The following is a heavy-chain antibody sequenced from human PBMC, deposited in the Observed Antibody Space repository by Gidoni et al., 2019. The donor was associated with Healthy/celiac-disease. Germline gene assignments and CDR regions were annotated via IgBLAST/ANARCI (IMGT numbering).Heavy chain of an antibody. CDR1: GGSFSSYA. CDR2: TIPIFGTA. CDR3: ARDPSLVTKAFDI. D-gene: IGHD3-9*01. V-gene: IGHV1-69*01. J-gene: IGHJ3*02. Sequence: QVQLVQFGAEVKTPGSSVTVSCTASGGSFSSYAYSWVRQAPGQGLGWMVGTIPIFGTANYAQKFQGRVTITADESTSTAYMELSSLRSEDTAVYYCARDPSLVTKAFDIWGQGTMVTVSS.